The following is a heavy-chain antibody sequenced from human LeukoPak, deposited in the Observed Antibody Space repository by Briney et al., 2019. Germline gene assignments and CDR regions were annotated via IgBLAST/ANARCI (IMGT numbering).Heavy chain of an antibody. CDR1: GFSLSIYD. Sequence: GGSLRLSCAASGFSLSIYDMVWVRQAPGKGLEWIASTGLSSSYIGYADSVKGRFTISRDNGENSVYLQMNSLRAEDTAVYFCARDRSYCSGATCSLDLWGQETLVTVAS. D-gene: IGHD2-15*01. CDR2: TGLSSSYI. CDR3: ARDRSYCSGATCSLDL. V-gene: IGHV3-21*01. J-gene: IGHJ5*02.